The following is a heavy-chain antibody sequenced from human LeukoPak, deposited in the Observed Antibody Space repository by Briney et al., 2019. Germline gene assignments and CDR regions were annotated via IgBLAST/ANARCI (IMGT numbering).Heavy chain of an antibody. CDR3: ARDRDGYNNPGY. V-gene: IGHV3-21*01. D-gene: IGHD5-24*01. CDR1: GFTFSSYW. CDR2: ISSSSSFL. J-gene: IGHJ4*02. Sequence: GGSLRLSCAASGFTFSSYWMHWVRQAPGKGLEWVSSISSSSSFLYYADSVKGRFTISRDNAKNSLYLQMNSLRAEDTAVYYCARDRDGYNNPGYWGQGTLVTVSS.